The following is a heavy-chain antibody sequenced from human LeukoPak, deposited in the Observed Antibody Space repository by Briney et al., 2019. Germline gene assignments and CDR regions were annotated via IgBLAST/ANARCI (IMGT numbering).Heavy chain of an antibody. CDR2: IYPGDSDT. V-gene: IGHV5-51*04. D-gene: IGHD2-2*01. J-gene: IGHJ6*02. Sequence: GESLKISCKGSGYSFTSYWIGWVRQVPGKGLEWMGIIYPGDSDTRYSPSFQGQVTISADKPISTAYLQWSSLKASDTAMYYCARGYCSSTSCYDYYGMDVWGQGTTVTVSS. CDR1: GYSFTSYW. CDR3: ARGYCSSTSCYDYYGMDV.